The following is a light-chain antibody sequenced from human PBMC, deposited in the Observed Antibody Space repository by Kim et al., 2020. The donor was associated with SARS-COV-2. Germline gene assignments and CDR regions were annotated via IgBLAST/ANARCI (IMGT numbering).Light chain of an antibody. V-gene: IGKV2D-29*02. CDR1: QSLLYSDGKTY. Sequence: PASISCKSSQSLLYSDGKTYLYWYLQKPGQSPQLLIYEVSNRVSGVPDRFSGSGSGTDFTLKISRVEAEDVGVYYCMQSIQLPLTFGGGTKVDIK. CDR3: MQSIQLPLT. J-gene: IGKJ4*01. CDR2: EVS.